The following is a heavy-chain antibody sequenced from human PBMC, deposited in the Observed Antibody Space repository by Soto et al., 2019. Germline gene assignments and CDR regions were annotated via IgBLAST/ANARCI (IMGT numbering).Heavy chain of an antibody. CDR1: GYTFTGYY. CDR3: ARDRSYSGYIYYYGMDV. CDR2: INPNSGGT. J-gene: IGHJ6*02. Sequence: ASVKVSCKASGYTFTGYYMHWVRQAPGQGLEWMGWINPNSGGTNYAQKFQGWVTMTRDTSISTAYMELSRLRSDDTAVYYCARDRSYSGYIYYYGMDVWGQVTTVTVSS. D-gene: IGHD5-12*01. V-gene: IGHV1-2*04.